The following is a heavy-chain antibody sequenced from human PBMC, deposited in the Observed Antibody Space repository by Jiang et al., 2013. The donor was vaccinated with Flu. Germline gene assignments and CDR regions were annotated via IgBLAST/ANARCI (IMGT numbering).Heavy chain of an antibody. CDR1: GGSISSYY. Sequence: GPGLVKSSETLSLICTVSGGSISSYYWSWIRQPPGKGLEWIGYIYYSGTTNYNSSLKSRVTISGDTSKNQVSLKLSSVTAADTAIYYCAGGEAPYCSGGSCYGFSAYNIWGQGTMVTVSS. CDR3: AGGEAPYCSGGSCYGFSAYNI. D-gene: IGHD2-15*01. CDR2: IYYSGTT. V-gene: IGHV4-59*01. J-gene: IGHJ3*02.